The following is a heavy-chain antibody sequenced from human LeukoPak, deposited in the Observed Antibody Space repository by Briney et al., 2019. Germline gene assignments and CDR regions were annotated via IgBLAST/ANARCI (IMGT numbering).Heavy chain of an antibody. Sequence: GGSLRLSCAATGFTFRKHWMSWGRQAIGKGLECVAKINEDGSEKHYADSVKGRFTISRDNAKNSLYLQMNSLRAEDTALYYCAKDIEGAYYDILTGLGGWGQGTLVTVSS. J-gene: IGHJ4*02. CDR3: AKDIEGAYYDILTGLGG. CDR2: INEDGSEK. CDR1: GFTFRKHW. D-gene: IGHD3-9*01. V-gene: IGHV3-7*03.